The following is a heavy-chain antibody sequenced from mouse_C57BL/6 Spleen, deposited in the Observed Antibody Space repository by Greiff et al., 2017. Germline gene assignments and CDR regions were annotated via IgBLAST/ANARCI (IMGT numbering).Heavy chain of an antibody. CDR1: GYAFSSSW. Sequence: QVQLQQSGPELVKPGASVKISCKASGYAFSSSWMNWVKQRPGKGLEWIGRIYPGDGDTNYNGKFKGKATLTADKSSSTAYMQLSSLTSEDSAVYFCAKYVYDVSYYFDYWSQGTTLTVSS. CDR2: IYPGDGDT. V-gene: IGHV1-82*01. D-gene: IGHD2-2*01. CDR3: AKYVYDVSYYFDY. J-gene: IGHJ2*01.